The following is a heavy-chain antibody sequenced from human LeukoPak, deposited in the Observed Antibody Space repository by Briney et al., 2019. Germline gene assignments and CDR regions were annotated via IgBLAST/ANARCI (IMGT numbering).Heavy chain of an antibody. V-gene: IGHV1-2*02. D-gene: IGHD3/OR15-3a*01. Sequence: GASVKVSCKASGYTFTGYYMHWVRQAPGQGLEWMGWINPDSGGTNYAQKFQGRVTMTRDTSISTAYMELSRLRSDDTAVYYCARDFSTSNWFDPWGQGTLVTVSS. CDR2: INPDSGGT. J-gene: IGHJ5*02. CDR1: GYTFTGYY. CDR3: ARDFSTSNWFDP.